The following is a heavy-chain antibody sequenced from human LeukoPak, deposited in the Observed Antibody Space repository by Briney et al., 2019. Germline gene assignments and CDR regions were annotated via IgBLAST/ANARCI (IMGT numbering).Heavy chain of an antibody. CDR1: GGSISTSNYY. CDR3: ARGQSRLSWFDP. V-gene: IGHV4-39*07. CDR2: IYHSGST. D-gene: IGHD6-19*01. J-gene: IGHJ5*02. Sequence: PSETLSLTCTVSGGSISTSNYYWGWLRQPPGKGLEWIGSIYHSGSTYYNPSLKSRVTISVDTSKNRFSLKLSSVTAADTAVYYCARGQSRLSWFDPWGRGTLVTVSS.